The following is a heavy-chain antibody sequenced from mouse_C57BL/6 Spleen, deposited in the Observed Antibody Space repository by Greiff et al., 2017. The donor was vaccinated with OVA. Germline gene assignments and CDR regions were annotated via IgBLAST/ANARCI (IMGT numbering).Heavy chain of an antibody. CDR2: IHPNSGST. CDR1: GYTFTSYW. V-gene: IGHV1-64*01. D-gene: IGHD4-1*01. CDR3: AREGNWDLFAY. Sequence: QVQLQQPGAELVKPGASVKLSCKASGYTFTSYWMHWVKQRPGQGLEWIGMIHPNSGSTNYNEKFKSKATLTVDKSASTAYMQLSSLTSEDSAVYYCAREGNWDLFAYWGQGTLVTVSA. J-gene: IGHJ3*01.